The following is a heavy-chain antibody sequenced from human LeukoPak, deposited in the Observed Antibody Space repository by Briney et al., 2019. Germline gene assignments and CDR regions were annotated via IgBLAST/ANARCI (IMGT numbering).Heavy chain of an antibody. Sequence: PSLTLSLTCTVSGTSISSGAYSWSCVRQHPGMGLEWIAYIYYSGNTYYNPSLKRRVTISVDTSKNQFSLKLSSVTDADTAVYYCARTITIFGALGYFDYWGQGTLVTVSS. V-gene: IGHV4-31*03. CDR3: ARTITIFGALGYFDY. J-gene: IGHJ4*02. CDR2: IYYSGNT. D-gene: IGHD3-3*01. CDR1: GTSISSGAYS.